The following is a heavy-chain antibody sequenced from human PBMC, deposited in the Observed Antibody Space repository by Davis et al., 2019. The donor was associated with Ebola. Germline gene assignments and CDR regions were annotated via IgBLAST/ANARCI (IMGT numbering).Heavy chain of an antibody. V-gene: IGHV3-30*04. D-gene: IGHD4-17*01. CDR2: ISYDGRNK. Sequence: GESLKISCAASGFTFSGYSMHWVRQAPGKGLEWVAVISYDGRNKHYGDSVKGRFTISRDNSKNTVDLQMNNLRAEDTAMYHCTRHVPGDFWYFDLWGRGTLVTVSA. J-gene: IGHJ2*01. CDR3: TRHVPGDFWYFDL. CDR1: GFTFSGYS.